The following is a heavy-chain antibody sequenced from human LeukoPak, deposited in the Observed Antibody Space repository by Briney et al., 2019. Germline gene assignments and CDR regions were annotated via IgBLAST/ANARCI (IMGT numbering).Heavy chain of an antibody. J-gene: IGHJ6*03. CDR3: AKAGYSYASGYYYYMDV. D-gene: IGHD5-18*01. Sequence: GGSLRLSCAASGFTFSSYSMNWVRQAPGKGLEWVSSISSSSSYIYYADSVKGRFTISRDNAKNSLYLQMNSLRAEDTAVYYCAKAGYSYASGYYYYMDVWGKGTTVTISS. CDR2: ISSSSSYI. CDR1: GFTFSSYS. V-gene: IGHV3-21*04.